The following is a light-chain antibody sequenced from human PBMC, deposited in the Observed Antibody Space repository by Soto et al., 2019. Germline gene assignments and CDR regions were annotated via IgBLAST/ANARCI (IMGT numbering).Light chain of an antibody. CDR2: GAS. CDR1: QSVSSN. V-gene: IGKV3-15*01. J-gene: IGKJ1*01. CDR3: QQYNNWPPWT. Sequence: EILITQSPATLSVSPGERPTLSCRASQSVSSNLAWYQQKPGQAPRLLIYGASTRATGIPARFSGSGSGTEFTLTISSLQSEDFAVYYCQQYNNWPPWTLGQGTKVDIK.